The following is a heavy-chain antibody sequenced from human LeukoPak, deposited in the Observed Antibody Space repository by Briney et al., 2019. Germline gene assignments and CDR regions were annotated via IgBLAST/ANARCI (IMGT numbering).Heavy chain of an antibody. J-gene: IGHJ4*02. V-gene: IGHV3-30-3*01. CDR3: APGPFGPVGYFEY. CDR1: GFTFTYCA. Sequence: PGGSLRLSCAASGFTFTYCAMHWVRQAPGKGLEWVSVVSNDGSNQDYTDSVKGRFTISRDNSKNTLYLQMNSLRAEDTAVYYCAPGPFGPVGYFEYWGQGALVTVSS. D-gene: IGHD3/OR15-3a*01. CDR2: VSNDGSNQ.